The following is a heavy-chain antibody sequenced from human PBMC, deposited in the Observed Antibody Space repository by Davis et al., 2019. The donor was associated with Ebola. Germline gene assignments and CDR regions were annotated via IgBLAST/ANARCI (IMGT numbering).Heavy chain of an antibody. CDR1: GFTFSSNS. V-gene: IGHV3-30*03. CDR2: ISYDGSHT. J-gene: IGHJ3*02. D-gene: IGHD3-16*01. Sequence: GESLKISCAASGFTFSSNSMNWVHQAPGKGLEWVAVISYDGSHTFYSDPVRDRFTVSRDGSKSTLYLQMKSLRVEDTAVYYCAGNYAKSAFDMWGPGTMVTVSS. CDR3: AGNYAKSAFDM.